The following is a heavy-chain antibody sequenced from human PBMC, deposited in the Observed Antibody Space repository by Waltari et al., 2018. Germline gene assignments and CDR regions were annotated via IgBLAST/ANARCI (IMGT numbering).Heavy chain of an antibody. CDR1: GYTFTDYY. J-gene: IGHJ6*02. Sequence: EVQLVQSGAEVKKPGATVKISCKASGYTFTDYYMHWVQQAPGKGLEWMGRVEPEDGETIYAEKFQGRVTITADTSTDTAYMELSSLRSEDTAVYYCARDLGLMVVTPIDYYYYGMDVWGQGTTVTVSS. V-gene: IGHV1-69-2*01. CDR2: VEPEDGET. CDR3: ARDLGLMVVTPIDYYYYGMDV. D-gene: IGHD2-21*02.